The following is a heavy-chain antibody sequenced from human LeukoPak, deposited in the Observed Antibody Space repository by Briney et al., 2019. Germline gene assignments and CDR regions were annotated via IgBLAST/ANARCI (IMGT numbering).Heavy chain of an antibody. D-gene: IGHD2-2*01. V-gene: IGHV3-11*04. J-gene: IGHJ5*02. CDR2: ISNSGSTI. CDR3: ARDYPKKDIVVVPAGIDP. Sequence: GGSLRLSCAASGFTFSDYYMSWIRQAPGKGLEWVSYISNSGSTIYYADSVKGRFTISRDSAKNSLYLQMNSLRAEDTAVYYCARDYPKKDIVVVPAGIDPWGQGTLVTVSS. CDR1: GFTFSDYY.